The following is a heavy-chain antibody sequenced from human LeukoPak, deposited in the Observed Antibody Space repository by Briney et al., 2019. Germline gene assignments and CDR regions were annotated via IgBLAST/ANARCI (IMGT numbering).Heavy chain of an antibody. CDR2: INTDGTVT. Sequence: GGSLRLSCAASGFTSSKYWMLWVRQAPRKGLESVSRINTDGTVTTYADSVKGRFTVSRDNADNTMFLQMNSVRDEDTAVYYCATKQWLAPPPDSWGQGTPVTVSS. D-gene: IGHD6-19*01. CDR3: ATKQWLAPPPDS. J-gene: IGHJ4*02. CDR1: GFTSSKYW. V-gene: IGHV3-74*01.